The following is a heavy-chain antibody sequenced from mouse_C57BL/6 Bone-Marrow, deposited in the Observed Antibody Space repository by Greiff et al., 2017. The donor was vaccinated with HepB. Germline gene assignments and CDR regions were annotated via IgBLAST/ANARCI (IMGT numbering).Heavy chain of an antibody. J-gene: IGHJ4*01. V-gene: IGHV14-4*01. CDR3: TSYYYGSSYDAMDY. CDR2: IDPENGDT. CDR1: GFNIKDDY. D-gene: IGHD1-1*01. Sequence: VQLKESGAEIVRPGASVKLSCTASGFNIKDDYMHWVKQRPEQGLEWIGWIDPENGDTEYASKFQGKATITADTSSNTAYLQLSSLTSEDTAVYYCTSYYYGSSYDAMDYWGQGTSVTVSS.